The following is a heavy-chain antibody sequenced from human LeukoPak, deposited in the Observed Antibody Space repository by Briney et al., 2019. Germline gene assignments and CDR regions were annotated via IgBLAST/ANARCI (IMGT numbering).Heavy chain of an antibody. J-gene: IGHJ6*04. Sequence: GGSLRLSCAASGFTFSNYGMHWVRQAPGKGLEWVAFIRYDGNNKYYADSVKGRFTVSRDNSKNTMYLQMNSLRAEDTAVYYYAELGITMIGGVWGKGTTVTISS. CDR2: IRYDGNNK. CDR1: GFTFSNYG. CDR3: AELGITMIGGV. V-gene: IGHV3-30*02. D-gene: IGHD3-10*02.